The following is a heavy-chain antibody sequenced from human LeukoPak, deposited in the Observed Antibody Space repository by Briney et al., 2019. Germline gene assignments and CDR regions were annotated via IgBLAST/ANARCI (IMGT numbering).Heavy chain of an antibody. V-gene: IGHV3-53*01. D-gene: IGHD3-22*01. CDR2: IYSGGST. Sequence: GGSLRLSCAASGFTVSSNYMSWVRQAPGKGLEWVSVIYSGGSTYYADSVKGRFTISRDNSKNTLYLQMNSLRAEDTAVYYCARDREGYYDSSGYRPGAFDIWGQGTMVTVSS. CDR1: GFTVSSNY. J-gene: IGHJ3*02. CDR3: ARDREGYYDSSGYRPGAFDI.